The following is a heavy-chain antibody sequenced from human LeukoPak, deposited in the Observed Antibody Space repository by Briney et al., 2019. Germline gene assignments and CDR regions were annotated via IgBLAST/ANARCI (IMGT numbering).Heavy chain of an antibody. CDR2: INWNGGST. CDR3: ARAGTYYYDSSGYYYLDY. Sequence: PGGSLRLSCAASGFTFDDYGMSWVRQVPGKGLEWVSGINWNGGSTGYADSVKGRFTISRDNAKNSLYLQMNTLRTEGTALYYCARAGTYYYDSSGYYYLDYWGQGTLVTVSS. D-gene: IGHD3-22*01. CDR1: GFTFDDYG. V-gene: IGHV3-20*04. J-gene: IGHJ4*02.